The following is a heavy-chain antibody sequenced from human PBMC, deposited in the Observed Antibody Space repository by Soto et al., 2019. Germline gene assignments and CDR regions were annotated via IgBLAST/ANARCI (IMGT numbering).Heavy chain of an antibody. J-gene: IGHJ5*02. D-gene: IGHD3-16*01. CDR3: ERDLKRWDNWFDP. CDR1: GGSISSSSYY. Sequence: KTXGTLSLTFTVSGGSISSSSYYWGWIRQPPGKGLEWIGSIYYSGGTYYNPSLKSRVTISVDTSKNQFSLKLSSVTAADTAVYYCERDLKRWDNWFDPWGQGTLVTVPS. CDR2: IYYSGGT. V-gene: IGHV4-39*07.